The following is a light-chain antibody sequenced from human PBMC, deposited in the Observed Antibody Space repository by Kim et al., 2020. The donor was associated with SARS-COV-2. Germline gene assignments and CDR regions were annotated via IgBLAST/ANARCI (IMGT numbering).Light chain of an antibody. Sequence: QPVLTQPASVSGSPGQSITISCSAISSDARYYNYVSWYQQHPGKAPKLMIYDASNRPSGVSNRFSGSKSANTASLTISGLLSEDEADYYCFSYSTANTLVFGGGTQLTVL. CDR1: SSDARYYNY. J-gene: IGLJ2*01. CDR3: FSYSTANTLV. CDR2: DAS. V-gene: IGLV2-14*03.